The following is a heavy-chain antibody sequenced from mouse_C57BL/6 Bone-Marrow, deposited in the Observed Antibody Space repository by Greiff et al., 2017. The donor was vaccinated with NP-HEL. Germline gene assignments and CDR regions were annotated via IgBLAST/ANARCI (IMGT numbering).Heavy chain of an antibody. V-gene: IGHV1-81*01. CDR2: IYPRSGNT. CDR1: GYTFTSYG. J-gene: IGHJ2*01. Sequence: QVQLKESGAELARPGASVKLSCKASGYTFTSYGISWVKQRTGQGLEWIGEIYPRSGNTYYNEKFKGKATLTADKSSSTAYMELRSPTSEDSAVYFCARRGANYYGSSFYFDYWGQGTTLTVSS. D-gene: IGHD1-1*01. CDR3: ARRGANYYGSSFYFDY.